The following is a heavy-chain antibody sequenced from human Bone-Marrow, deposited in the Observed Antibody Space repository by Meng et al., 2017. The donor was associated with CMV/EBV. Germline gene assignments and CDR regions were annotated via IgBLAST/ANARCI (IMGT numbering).Heavy chain of an antibody. CDR1: GYTFTTYD. V-gene: IGHV1-8*01. CDR3: ARGRLVVAANLHVMDV. J-gene: IGHJ6*02. D-gene: IGHD2-15*01. Sequence: ASVKVSCKASGYTFTTYDINWVRQATGQGLEWMGWMSPNSGNTGYAQKFQGRVTMTRDTSISKAYMERSSLGYEDTAVYSCARGRLVVAANLHVMDVWGQGTTVTVSS. CDR2: MSPNSGNT.